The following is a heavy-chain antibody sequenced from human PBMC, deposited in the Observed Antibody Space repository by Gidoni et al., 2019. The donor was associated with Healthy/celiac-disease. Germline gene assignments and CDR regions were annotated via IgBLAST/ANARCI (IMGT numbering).Heavy chain of an antibody. J-gene: IGHJ4*02. D-gene: IGHD5-18*01. CDR1: GVTFSSDA. Sequence: QVQRVQSGAEVTKPGSSVQVSCKASGVTFSSDAISWVRQAPGQGLEWMGGSIPIFGTANNAQKFQGRVTITADESTSTAYMELSSLRSEDTAVYYCARWGYGTAMVHDDYWGQGTLVTVSS. V-gene: IGHV1-69*01. CDR2: SIPIFGTA. CDR3: ARWGYGTAMVHDDY.